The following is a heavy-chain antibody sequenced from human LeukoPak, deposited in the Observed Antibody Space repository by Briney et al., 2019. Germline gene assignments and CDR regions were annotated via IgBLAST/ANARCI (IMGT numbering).Heavy chain of an antibody. Sequence: ASVTVSFKASGYTFTSYGISWVRQAPGQGLEWMGWISAYNGNTNYAQKLQGRVTMTTDTSTSTAYMELRSLRSDDTAVYYCARENRYYDSSGLDAFDIWGQGTMVTVSS. D-gene: IGHD3-22*01. J-gene: IGHJ3*02. CDR2: ISAYNGNT. V-gene: IGHV1-18*01. CDR3: ARENRYYDSSGLDAFDI. CDR1: GYTFTSYG.